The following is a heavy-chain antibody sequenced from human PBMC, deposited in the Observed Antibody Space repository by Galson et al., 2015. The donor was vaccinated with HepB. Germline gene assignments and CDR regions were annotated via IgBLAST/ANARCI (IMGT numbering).Heavy chain of an antibody. CDR3: ATARPWSNFDY. CDR1: GYSFTSYY. CDR2: INPSGGST. D-gene: IGHD2-8*02. V-gene: IGHV1-46*01. J-gene: IGHJ4*02. Sequence: SVKVSCKASGYSFTSYYMHWVRQAPGQGLEWMGIINPSGGSTSYAQKFQGRVTMTRDTSTSTVYMELSSLRSEDTAVYYCATARPWSNFDYWGQGTLVTVSS.